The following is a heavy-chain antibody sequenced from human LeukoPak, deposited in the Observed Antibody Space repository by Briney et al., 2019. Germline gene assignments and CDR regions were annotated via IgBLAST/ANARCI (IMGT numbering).Heavy chain of an antibody. CDR2: INPNSGGT. J-gene: IGHJ3*02. D-gene: IGHD3-22*01. CDR1: GYTFTGYY. V-gene: IGHV1-2*02. CDR3: ARDSAEDYYDSSGYYQSDAFDI. Sequence: ASVKVSFKASGYTFTGYYMHWVRQAPGQGLEWMGWINPNSGGTNYAQNFQGRVTMTRDTSISTAYMELSRLRSDDTAVYYCARDSAEDYYDSSGYYQSDAFDIWGQGTMVTVSS.